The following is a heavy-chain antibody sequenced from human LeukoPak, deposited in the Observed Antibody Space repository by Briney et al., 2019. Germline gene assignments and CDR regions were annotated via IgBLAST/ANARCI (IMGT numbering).Heavy chain of an antibody. J-gene: IGHJ4*02. D-gene: IGHD1-14*01. V-gene: IGHV3-23*01. CDR3: AKDFIKVTARGLLDY. CDR1: GFTFSSYA. CDR2: ISGSGGST. Sequence: PGGSLRLSCAASGFTFSSYAMSWVRQAPGKGLEWVSAISGSGGSTYYADSVKGRFTISRDNSKNTLYLQMNSLRAEDTAVYYCAKDFIKVTARGLLDYWGQGTLDTVSS.